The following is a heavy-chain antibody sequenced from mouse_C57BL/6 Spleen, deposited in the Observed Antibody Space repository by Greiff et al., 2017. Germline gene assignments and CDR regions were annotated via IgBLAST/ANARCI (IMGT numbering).Heavy chain of an antibody. V-gene: IGHV5-17*01. CDR1: GFTFSDYG. CDR3: ARPYYGNYEGFAY. CDR2: ISSGSSTI. D-gene: IGHD2-10*01. J-gene: IGHJ3*01. Sequence: DVHLVESGGGLVKPGGSLKLSCAASGFTFSDYGMHWVRQAPEKGLEWVAYISSGSSTIYYADTVKGRFTISRDNAKNTLFLQMTSLRSEDTAMYYCARPYYGNYEGFAYWGQGTLVTVSA.